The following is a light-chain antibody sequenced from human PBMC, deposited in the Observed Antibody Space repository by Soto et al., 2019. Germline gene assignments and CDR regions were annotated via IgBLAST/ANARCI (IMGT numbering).Light chain of an antibody. CDR1: QSVSRNY. V-gene: IGKV3-20*01. CDR2: GAS. J-gene: IGKJ2*01. CDR3: LQYGTLPYT. Sequence: EIVLTQSPGTLSLSPGERATLSCRAGQSVSRNYLAWYQQKPGQAPRLLIYGASTRATGIPDRFSGRGSGTDFTLTIARLEPADCAVYYCLQYGTLPYTFGQGTKLEIK.